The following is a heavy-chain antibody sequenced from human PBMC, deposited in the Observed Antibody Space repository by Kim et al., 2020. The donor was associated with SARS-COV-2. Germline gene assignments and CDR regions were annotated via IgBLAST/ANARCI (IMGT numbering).Heavy chain of an antibody. D-gene: IGHD3-3*01. V-gene: IGHV1-3*01. CDR2: INAGSGNT. J-gene: IGHJ4*02. Sequence: ASVKVSCKASGYTFSNYAMHWVRQAPGQRLEWMGWINAGSGNTEYSQKFQDRLIITRDTSASTAYMELSSLRSEETAVYYCARGGAVLRFLEWLSSYFDYWGQGTLVTVSS. CDR1: GYTFSNYA. CDR3: ARGGAVLRFLEWLSSYFDY.